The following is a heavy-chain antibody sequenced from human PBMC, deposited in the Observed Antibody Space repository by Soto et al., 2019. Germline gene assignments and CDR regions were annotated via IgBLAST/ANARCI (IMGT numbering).Heavy chain of an antibody. J-gene: IGHJ6*03. CDR1: GVSFSSYY. V-gene: IGHV4-34*01. Sequence: SSETLSLTCAVYGVSFSSYYWSWIRQPPGKGLEWIGEINHSGSTNYNPSLKSRVTISVDTSKNQFSLKLSSVTAADTAVYYCARGRVSKTYYYYYMDVWGKGTTVTVSS. CDR3: ARGRVSKTYYYYYMDV. D-gene: IGHD4-4*01. CDR2: INHSGST.